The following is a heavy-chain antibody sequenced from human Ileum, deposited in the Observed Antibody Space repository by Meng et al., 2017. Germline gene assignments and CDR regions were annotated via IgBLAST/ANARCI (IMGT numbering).Heavy chain of an antibody. CDR2: TRNKANSYTT. CDR3: ARGGYSSSWYMGHYYYYYGMDV. CDR1: GFTFSDHY. J-gene: IGHJ6*02. Sequence: GESLKISCAASGFTFSDHYMDWVRQAPGKGLEWVGRTRNKANSYTTEYAASVKGRFTISRDDSKNSLYLQMNSLKTEDTAVYYCARGGYSSSWYMGHYYYYYGMDVWGQGTTVTVSS. D-gene: IGHD6-13*01. V-gene: IGHV3-72*01.